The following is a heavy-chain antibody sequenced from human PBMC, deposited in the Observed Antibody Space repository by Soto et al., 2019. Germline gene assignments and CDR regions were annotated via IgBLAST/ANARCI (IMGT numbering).Heavy chain of an antibody. Sequence: GGSLRLSCVASGITFSSYAMSWVRQAPGKGLEWVSAISGSGSNTYYADSVKGRLTISRDNSKNTLYLQMNSLRAEDTAVYYCAKAPRWTGTSRYWGQGALVTVSS. D-gene: IGHD1-7*01. V-gene: IGHV3-23*01. CDR2: ISGSGSNT. CDR3: AKAPRWTGTSRY. J-gene: IGHJ4*02. CDR1: GITFSSYA.